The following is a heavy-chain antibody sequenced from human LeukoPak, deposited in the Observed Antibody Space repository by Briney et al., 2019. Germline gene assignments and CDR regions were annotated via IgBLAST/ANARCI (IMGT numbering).Heavy chain of an antibody. CDR2: ISYDGSNK. J-gene: IGHJ5*02. CDR1: GFTFSSYA. Sequence: PGGSLRLSCAASGFTFSSYAMHWVRQAPGKGLEWVAVISYDGSNKYYADSVKGRFTISRDNSKNTLYLQMNSLRAEDTAVYYCARDSSGATTFPDPIAFDPWGQGTLVTVSS. CDR3: ARDSSGATTFPDPIAFDP. V-gene: IGHV3-30-3*01. D-gene: IGHD1-26*01.